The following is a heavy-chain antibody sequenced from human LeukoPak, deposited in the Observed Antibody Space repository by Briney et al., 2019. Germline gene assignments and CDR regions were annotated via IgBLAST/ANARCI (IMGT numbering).Heavy chain of an antibody. CDR2: ISAYNGNT. J-gene: IGHJ4*02. Sequence: GASVTVSCKASGYTFTSYGISWVRQAPGQGLEWMGWISAYNGNTNYAQKLQGRVTMTTDTSTSTAYMELRGLRSDDTAVYYCARVGLGYCSSTSCYEFDYWGQGTLVTVSS. CDR3: ARVGLGYCSSTSCYEFDY. CDR1: GYTFTSYG. D-gene: IGHD2-2*01. V-gene: IGHV1-18*04.